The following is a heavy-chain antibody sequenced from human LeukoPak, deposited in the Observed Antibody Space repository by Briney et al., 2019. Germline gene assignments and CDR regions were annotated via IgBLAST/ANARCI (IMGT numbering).Heavy chain of an antibody. CDR2: IRYDGSNK. Sequence: PGGSLRLSCAASGFTFSSYGMHWVRQAPGKGLEWVAFIRYDGSNKYYADSVKGRFTISRDNSKNTLYLQMNSPRAEDTAVYYCAKDAMTTVTTYAFDIWGQGTMVTVSS. V-gene: IGHV3-30*02. CDR1: GFTFSSYG. D-gene: IGHD4-17*01. J-gene: IGHJ3*02. CDR3: AKDAMTTVTTYAFDI.